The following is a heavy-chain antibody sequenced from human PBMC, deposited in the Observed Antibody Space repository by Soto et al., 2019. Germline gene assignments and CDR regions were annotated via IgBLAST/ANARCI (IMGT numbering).Heavy chain of an antibody. CDR2: IRGSGGST. Sequence: EVQLWESGGGLVQPGGYLRLSCAASGFTFSSYAMSWVRQAPGKGLEWVSAIRGSGGSTYYADSVKGRFTISRDNSKNTLYLQMNSLRAEDTAVYYCAKDQARYCTNGVCYHFDPWGQGTLVTVSS. CDR3: AKDQARYCTNGVCYHFDP. J-gene: IGHJ5*02. V-gene: IGHV3-23*01. D-gene: IGHD2-8*01. CDR1: GFTFSSYA.